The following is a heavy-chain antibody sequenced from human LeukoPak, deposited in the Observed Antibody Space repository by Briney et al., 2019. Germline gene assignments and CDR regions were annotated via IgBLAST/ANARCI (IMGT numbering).Heavy chain of an antibody. J-gene: IGHJ4*02. CDR3: ARSTLTSWFYLYSSGWGEDY. V-gene: IGHV3-7*03. Sequence: GGSLRLSCAASGFTFSSYWMSWVRQAPGKGLEWVANIKQDGSEKYYVDSVKGRFTISRDNAKNSLYLQMNSLRAEDTAVYYCARSTLTSWFYLYSSGWGEDYWGQGTLVTVSS. D-gene: IGHD6-19*01. CDR1: GFTFSSYW. CDR2: IKQDGSEK.